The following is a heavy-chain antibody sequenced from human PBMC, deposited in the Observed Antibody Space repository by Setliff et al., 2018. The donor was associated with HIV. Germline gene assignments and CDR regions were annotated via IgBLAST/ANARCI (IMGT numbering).Heavy chain of an antibody. J-gene: IGHJ6*04. Sequence: ASVKVSCKASGYTFSTYGLTWVRQAPGQGLEWMGWIRADNGHTDYAQKFQGRATMTADTSTSTAYMEMRTLRSDDTAVYYCARVQGINITLARGASAGLDVWGKGTTVTVSS. CDR3: ARVQGINITLARGASAGLDV. CDR2: IRADNGHT. D-gene: IGHD3-10*01. V-gene: IGHV1-18*01. CDR1: GYTFSTYG.